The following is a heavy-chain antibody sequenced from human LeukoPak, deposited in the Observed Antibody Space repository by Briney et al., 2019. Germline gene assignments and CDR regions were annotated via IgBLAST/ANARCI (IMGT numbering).Heavy chain of an antibody. J-gene: IGHJ4*02. Sequence: GGSLRLSCAASGFTFSSYGMHWVRQAPGKGLEWAAVISYDGSNKYYADSVKGRFTISRDNSKNTLYLQMNSLRAEDTAVYYCAKSPSQTTVTTVYRYWGQGTLVTVSS. CDR2: ISYDGSNK. CDR1: GFTFSSYG. CDR3: AKSPSQTTVTTVYRY. V-gene: IGHV3-30*18. D-gene: IGHD4-11*01.